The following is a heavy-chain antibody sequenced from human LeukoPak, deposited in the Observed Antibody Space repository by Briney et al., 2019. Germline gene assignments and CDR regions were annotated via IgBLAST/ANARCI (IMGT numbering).Heavy chain of an antibody. V-gene: IGHV3-23*01. CDR1: GFTFSSYA. CDR3: AKDRSFSRYFDWLLADAFDI. CDR2: ISGSGGST. J-gene: IGHJ3*02. D-gene: IGHD3-9*01. Sequence: QAGGSLRLSCAASGFTFSSYAMSWVRQAPGKGLGWVSAISGSGGSTYYADSVKGRFTISRDNSKNTLYLQMNSLRAEDTAVYYCAKDRSFSRYFDWLLADAFDIWGQGTMVTVSS.